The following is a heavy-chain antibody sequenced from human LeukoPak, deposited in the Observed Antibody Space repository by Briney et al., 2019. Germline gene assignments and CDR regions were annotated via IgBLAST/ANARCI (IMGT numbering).Heavy chain of an antibody. V-gene: IGHV3-21*01. CDR1: GFTFSSYS. Sequence: PGGSLRLSCAASGFTFSSYSMNWVRQAPGKGLEWVSSISSSSSYIYYADSVKGRFTISRDNAKNSLYLQMNSLRAEDTAVYYCARAANYYDSSGYYSWDYWGQGTLVTVSS. D-gene: IGHD3-22*01. CDR3: ARAANYYDSSGYYSWDY. CDR2: ISSSSSYI. J-gene: IGHJ4*02.